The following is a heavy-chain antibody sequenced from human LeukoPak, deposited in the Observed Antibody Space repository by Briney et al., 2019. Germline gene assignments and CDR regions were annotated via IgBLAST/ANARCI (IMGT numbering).Heavy chain of an antibody. Sequence: PGGSLRLSCAASGFTFSSYWMHWVRQAPGKGLVWVSRINSDGSSTSYADSVKGRFTISRDNAKNTLYLQMNSLRAEDTAVYYCARDPTYCSSTSCYKSWGQGTLVTVSS. J-gene: IGHJ4*02. V-gene: IGHV3-74*01. CDR3: ARDPTYCSSTSCYKS. CDR2: INSDGSST. D-gene: IGHD2-2*02. CDR1: GFTFSSYW.